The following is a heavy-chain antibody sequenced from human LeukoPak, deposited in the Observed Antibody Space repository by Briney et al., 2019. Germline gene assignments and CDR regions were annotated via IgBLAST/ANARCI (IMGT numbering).Heavy chain of an antibody. D-gene: IGHD2-15*01. CDR3: ARHRGDCSGGSCYPYYFDY. CDR2: ITSSGSTM. Sequence: PGGSLRLSCAASGVTFSGYYMSWIRQAPGMGLECVSYITSSGSTMYYADSVKGRFTISRDNVKNSLYLQMDSLRADDTAVYYCARHRGDCSGGSCYPYYFDYWGQGTLVTVSS. J-gene: IGHJ4*02. CDR1: GVTFSGYY. V-gene: IGHV3-11*01.